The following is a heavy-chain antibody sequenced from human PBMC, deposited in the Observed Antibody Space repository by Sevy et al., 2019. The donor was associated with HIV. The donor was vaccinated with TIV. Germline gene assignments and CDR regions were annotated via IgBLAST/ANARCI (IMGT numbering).Heavy chain of an antibody. CDR1: GFTFTNAW. V-gene: IGHV3-15*01. J-gene: IGHJ6*02. Sequence: GGSLRLSCAASGFTFTNAWMSWVRQAPGKGLEWVGRIKSKGDGETTDYAASVEGRFSISRDDSRKTLYLQMNSMATDDTAVYFCNTDQQGHIYHYDYDMDVWGQGTTVTVSS. CDR3: NTDQQGHIYHYDYDMDV. CDR2: IKSKGDGETT.